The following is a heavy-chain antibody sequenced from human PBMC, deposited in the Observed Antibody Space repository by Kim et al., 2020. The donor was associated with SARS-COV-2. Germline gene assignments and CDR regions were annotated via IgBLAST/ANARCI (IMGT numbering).Heavy chain of an antibody. J-gene: IGHJ4*02. Sequence: QKFKGRGTITRDASASTAYMELSSLRSEDTAVYYCARDGTTRNGGYYFDYWGQGALVTVSS. CDR3: ARDGTTRNGGYYFDY. V-gene: IGHV1-3*01. D-gene: IGHD1-1*01.